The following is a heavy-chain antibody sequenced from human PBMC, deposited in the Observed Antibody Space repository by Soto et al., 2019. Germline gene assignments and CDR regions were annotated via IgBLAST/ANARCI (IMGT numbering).Heavy chain of an antibody. V-gene: IGHV3-30-3*01. D-gene: IGHD3-10*02. CDR1: GFTFSSYA. Sequence: QPGGSLRLSCAASGFTFSSYAMHWVRQAPGKGLEWVAVISYDGSNKYYADSVKGRFTISRDNSKNTLYLQMNSLRAEDTAVYYCARDSTMSGMDVWGQGTTVTV. CDR3: ARDSTMSGMDV. J-gene: IGHJ6*02. CDR2: ISYDGSNK.